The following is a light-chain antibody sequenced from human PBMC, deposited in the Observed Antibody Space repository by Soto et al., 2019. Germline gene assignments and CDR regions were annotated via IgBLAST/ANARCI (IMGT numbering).Light chain of an antibody. Sequence: DVQMTQSPSTLSASVGDRVTITCRASQSIDIWLAWYQQTPGKAPNLLIYKASTLETGVPSRFTGSGSGTEVTLTICRLQPDDFATYYCQQYNTFSTFGQGTKVEMK. CDR3: QQYNTFST. J-gene: IGKJ1*01. V-gene: IGKV1-5*03. CDR1: QSIDIW. CDR2: KAS.